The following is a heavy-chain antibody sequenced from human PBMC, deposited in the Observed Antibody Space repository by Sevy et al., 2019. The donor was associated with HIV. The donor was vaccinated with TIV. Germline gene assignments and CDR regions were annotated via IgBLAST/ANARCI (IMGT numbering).Heavy chain of an antibody. CDR2: LPYDGSKE. Sequence: GGSLRLSCAASGFRFSSYGMNWVRQAPGKGLEWVAFLPYDGSKEDYAASVKGRFTISRDNSKNTLYLQMNSLRAEDTPVYYCTKDMVTFGGIIANSPGGFHIWGQGTMVTVSS. CDR1: GFRFSSYG. CDR3: TKDMVTFGGIIANSPGGFHI. V-gene: IGHV3-30*02. D-gene: IGHD3-16*02. J-gene: IGHJ3*02.